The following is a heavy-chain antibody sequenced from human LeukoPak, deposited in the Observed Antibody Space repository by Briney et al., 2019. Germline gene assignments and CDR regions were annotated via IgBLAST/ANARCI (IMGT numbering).Heavy chain of an antibody. Sequence: PGGSLRLSCAASGFTFSNAWMSWVRQAPGKGLEWVSGINWNGGSTGYADSVKGRFTISRDNAKNSLYLQMNSLRAEDTALYYCAREGWATKGFDYWGQGTLVTVSS. CDR1: GFTFSNAW. D-gene: IGHD1-26*01. CDR2: INWNGGST. J-gene: IGHJ4*02. CDR3: AREGWATKGFDY. V-gene: IGHV3-20*04.